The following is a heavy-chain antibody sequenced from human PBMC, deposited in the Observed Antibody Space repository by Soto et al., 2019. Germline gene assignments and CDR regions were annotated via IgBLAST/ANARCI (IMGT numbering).Heavy chain of an antibody. CDR1: GVSISTSHW. Sequence: SETLSLTCAVSGVSISTSHWWSWVRQSPGKVLEWIGEIHHSGTTNSNPSIKNRVTMSVDKSKKQFSLKVNSVTAADTALYYCGRDVGNYYDFSPTGQFDFWGQGTLVTVSS. CDR3: GRDVGNYYDFSPTGQFDF. D-gene: IGHD3-22*01. CDR2: IHHSGTT. V-gene: IGHV4-4*02. J-gene: IGHJ4*02.